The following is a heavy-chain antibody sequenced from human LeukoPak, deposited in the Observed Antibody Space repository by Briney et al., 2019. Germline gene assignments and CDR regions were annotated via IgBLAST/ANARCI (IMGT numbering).Heavy chain of an antibody. CDR1: GFTFSSYA. Sequence: GGSLRLSCAAPGFTFSSYAMSWVRQAPGKGLEWVSAISGSGGSTYYADSVKGRFTISRDNSKNTLYLQMNSLRAEDTAVYYCARERVGRYYDFWSGPPYYYMDVWGKGTTVTVSS. J-gene: IGHJ6*03. CDR2: ISGSGGST. D-gene: IGHD3-3*01. CDR3: ARERVGRYYDFWSGPPYYYMDV. V-gene: IGHV3-23*01.